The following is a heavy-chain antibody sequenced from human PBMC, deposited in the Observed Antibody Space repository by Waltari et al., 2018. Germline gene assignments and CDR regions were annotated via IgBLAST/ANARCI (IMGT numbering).Heavy chain of an antibody. J-gene: IGHJ6*02. D-gene: IGHD2-21*01. CDR3: ASDTGALWMDV. Sequence: QVQLVQSGAEVKKPGASVKISCKTSEYTFTSSYVHWVRQAPGQGLEWMGKRNPSGGSTIYAQKFKGRVTMTRDTSTSTVYMELGSLRAEDTAVYYCASDTGALWMDVWGQGTTVTVSS. CDR1: EYTFTSSY. V-gene: IGHV1-46*01. CDR2: RNPSGGST.